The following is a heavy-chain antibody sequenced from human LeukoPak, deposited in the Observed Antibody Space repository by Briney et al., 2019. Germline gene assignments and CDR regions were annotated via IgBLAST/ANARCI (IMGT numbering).Heavy chain of an antibody. CDR2: IYSSGST. Sequence: PSETLSLICTVSGGSINSYYWSWIRQPAGKGLEWIGRIYSSGSTNYNPSLKSRVTMSVDTSNNQFSLKLSSVTAADTAVYYCARGRGPGFDPWGQGTLVTVSS. D-gene: IGHD3-10*01. J-gene: IGHJ5*02. CDR1: GGSINSYY. V-gene: IGHV4-4*07. CDR3: ARGRGPGFDP.